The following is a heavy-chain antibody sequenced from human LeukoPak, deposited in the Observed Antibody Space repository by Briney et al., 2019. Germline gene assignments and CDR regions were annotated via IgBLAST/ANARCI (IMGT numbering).Heavy chain of an antibody. CDR3: ARGGLRQRHAFDI. V-gene: IGHV3-33*01. Sequence: GRSLRLSCAASGFTFTSYGMHSGRHTPGKGLWRVSVIRYDGSNKYYADSVKGRFTISRENSKNTLYLQMNSLRGEDTALYYCARGGLRQRHAFDIWGQGTMVTVSS. CDR2: IRYDGSNK. D-gene: IGHD1-1*01. CDR1: GFTFTSYG. J-gene: IGHJ3*02.